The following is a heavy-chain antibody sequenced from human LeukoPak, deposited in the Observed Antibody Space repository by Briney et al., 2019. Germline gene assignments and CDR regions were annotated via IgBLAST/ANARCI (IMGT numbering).Heavy chain of an antibody. V-gene: IGHV3-7*01. J-gene: IGHJ4*02. D-gene: IGHD6-13*01. Sequence: GGSLRLSCAASGFTFSSYWMSWVRQAPGKGLEWVANIRQDGSEKYYVDSVKGRFTISRDHGKNSLYLQMNSLRADDTAVYYCARTGYSSSWYTFDYWGQGTLVTVSS. CDR2: IRQDGSEK. CDR3: ARTGYSSSWYTFDY. CDR1: GFTFSSYW.